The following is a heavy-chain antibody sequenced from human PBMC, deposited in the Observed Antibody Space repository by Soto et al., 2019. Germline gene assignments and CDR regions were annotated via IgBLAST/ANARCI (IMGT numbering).Heavy chain of an antibody. D-gene: IGHD3-22*01. CDR1: GGSISSSNFY. J-gene: IGHJ4*02. CDR3: ARGVGYYDSSGYYPDY. Sequence: SETLSLTCTVSGGSISSSNFYWGWIRQPPGKGLEWIGNVYHSGNTYFNPSLKSRVTISVDTSKNHFSLKLSSVTAADTAVYYCARGVGYYDSSGYYPDYWGQGILVTVS. CDR2: VYHSGNT. V-gene: IGHV4-39*02.